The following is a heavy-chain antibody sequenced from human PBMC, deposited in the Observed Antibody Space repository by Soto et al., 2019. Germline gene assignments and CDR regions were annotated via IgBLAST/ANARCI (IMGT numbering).Heavy chain of an antibody. J-gene: IGHJ6*03. CDR2: IRDRLNSYAT. D-gene: IGHD3-16*01. CDR1: GFTFRTSA. Sequence: EVQLVESGGGLVQPGGSLKLSCAASGFTFRTSAVHWVRQASGKGLEWVGRIRDRLNSYATAYAASVKGRFTISRDDSENAAYLQMNSLKTEDTAVYYCNRHNPWGYMDVWGKGTTVTVSS. V-gene: IGHV3-73*01. CDR3: NRHNPWGYMDV.